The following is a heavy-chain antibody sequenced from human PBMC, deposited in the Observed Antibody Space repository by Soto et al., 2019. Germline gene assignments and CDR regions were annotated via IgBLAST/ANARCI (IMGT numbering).Heavy chain of an antibody. CDR3: ASHGYCISTSCYDDAYYYYGMDV. CDR1: GGTFSSYA. D-gene: IGHD2-2*01. CDR2: IIPIFGTA. V-gene: IGHV1-69*12. Sequence: QVQLVQSGAEVKKPGSSVKVSCKASGGTFSSYAISWVRQAPGQGLEWMGGIIPIFGTANYAQKFQGRVTITAGESTSTAYMELSSLRSEDTAVYYCASHGYCISTSCYDDAYYYYGMDVWGQGTTVTVSS. J-gene: IGHJ6*02.